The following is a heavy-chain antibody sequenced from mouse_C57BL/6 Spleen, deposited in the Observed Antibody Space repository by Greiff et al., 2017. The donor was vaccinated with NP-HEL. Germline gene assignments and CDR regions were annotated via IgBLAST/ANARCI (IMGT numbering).Heavy chain of an antibody. V-gene: IGHV1-39*01. Sequence: EVKLQESGPELVKPGASVKISCKASGYSFTDYNMNWVKQSNGKSLEWIGVINPNYGTTSYNQKFKGKATLTVDQSSSTAYMQLNSLTSEDSAVYYCARGGNWDVGWYFDVWGTGTTVTVSS. J-gene: IGHJ1*03. CDR1: GYSFTDYN. CDR2: INPNYGTT. CDR3: ARGGNWDVGWYFDV. D-gene: IGHD4-1*01.